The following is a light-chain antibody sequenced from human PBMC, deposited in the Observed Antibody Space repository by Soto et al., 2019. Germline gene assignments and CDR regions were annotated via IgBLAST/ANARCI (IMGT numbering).Light chain of an antibody. CDR3: QERTGWPPWT. J-gene: IGKJ1*01. CDR2: DAS. Sequence: LTPGRGTLGVSPGGRATRSDRARQSVSLSLAWYQQKPGQAPRLLIYDASKRASGFPARFSGSGSGTDFTLTISSLEPEDFAVYYCQERTGWPPWTFGQGTKVDIK. V-gene: IGKV3-11*01. CDR1: QSVSLS.